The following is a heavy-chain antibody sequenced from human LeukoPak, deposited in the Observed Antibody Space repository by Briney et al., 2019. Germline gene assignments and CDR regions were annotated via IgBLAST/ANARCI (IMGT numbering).Heavy chain of an antibody. V-gene: IGHV3-9*01. CDR2: ISWNSGSI. J-gene: IGHJ4*02. D-gene: IGHD3-16*01. Sequence: GGSLRLSCAASGLTFSSHWMHWVRQAPGKGLEWVSGISWNSGSIGYADSVKGRFTISRDNAKNFLYLQMNSLRAEDTALYYCAKDSGGGFDYWGQGTLVTVSS. CDR1: GLTFSSHW. CDR3: AKDSGGGFDY.